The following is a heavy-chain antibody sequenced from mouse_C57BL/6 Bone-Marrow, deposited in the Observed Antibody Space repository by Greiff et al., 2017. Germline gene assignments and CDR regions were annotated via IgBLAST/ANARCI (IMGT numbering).Heavy chain of an antibody. D-gene: IGHD4-1*01. J-gene: IGHJ3*01. CDR2: IDPSDSST. CDR3: ATLGLAY. V-gene: IGHV1-59*01. Sequence: QVQLQQPGAELVRPGTSVKLSCKASGYTFTSYWMHWVKQRPGQGLEWIGVIDPSDSSTNYNQKFKGKATLTVDTSSSTAYMQLSSLTSEDAAVYYCATLGLAYWGQGTLVTVSA. CDR1: GYTFTSYW.